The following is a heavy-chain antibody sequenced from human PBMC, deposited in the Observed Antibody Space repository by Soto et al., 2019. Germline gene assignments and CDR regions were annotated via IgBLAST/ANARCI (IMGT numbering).Heavy chain of an antibody. V-gene: IGHV4-39*01. CDR2: IYYSGST. Sequence: SETLSLTCTVSGGSISSSSYYWGWIRQPPGKGLEWIGSIYYSGSTYYNPSLKSRVTISVDTSKNQFSLKLSSVTAADTAVYYCARGILGYCTNGVCYSWFDPWGQGTLVTVSS. CDR3: ARGILGYCTNGVCYSWFDP. J-gene: IGHJ5*02. D-gene: IGHD2-8*01. CDR1: GGSISSSSYY.